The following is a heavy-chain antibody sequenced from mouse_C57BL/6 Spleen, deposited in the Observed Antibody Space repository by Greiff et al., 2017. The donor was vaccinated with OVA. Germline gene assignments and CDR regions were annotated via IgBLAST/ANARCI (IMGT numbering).Heavy chain of an antibody. D-gene: IGHD2-1*01. Sequence: QVQLKQPGAELVMPGASVKLSCKASGYTFNSYWMHWVKQRPGQGLEWIGEIDPSDSYTNYNQKFKGKSTLTVDKSSSTAYMQLSSLTSEDSAVYYCARGGNYYFDYWGQGTTLTVSS. CDR1: GYTFNSYW. CDR3: ARGGNYYFDY. CDR2: IDPSDSYT. V-gene: IGHV1-69*01. J-gene: IGHJ2*01.